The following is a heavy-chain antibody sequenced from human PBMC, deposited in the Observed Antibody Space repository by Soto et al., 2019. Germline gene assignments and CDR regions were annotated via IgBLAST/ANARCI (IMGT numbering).Heavy chain of an antibody. CDR3: ARGPQQLPNFFDY. CDR1: GFTFSSYS. D-gene: IGHD6-13*01. V-gene: IGHV3-21*01. J-gene: IGHJ4*02. CDR2: ISSGATYI. Sequence: GGSLRLSCAASGFTFSSYSMNWVRQAPGKGLEWVSSISSGATYIYYEDSLGGRFSITRDDAKSSLYLQMDDLRVEGTAVYFCARGPQQLPNFFDYWGQGTLVTVSS.